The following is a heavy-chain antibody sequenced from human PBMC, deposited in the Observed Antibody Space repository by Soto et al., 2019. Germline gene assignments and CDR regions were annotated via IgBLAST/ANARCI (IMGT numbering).Heavy chain of an antibody. J-gene: IGHJ4*02. V-gene: IGHV3-15*01. CDR2: IKSKTYGETA. Sequence: EVQLVESGGGLVKPGESLRLSCAASGFSLSNVWISWVRQAPGKGLEWVGRIKSKTYGETADYAAPVKGRFTISRDDSKNMVYLQMNSLKTEDTAQYYCTTDLRWELPPTDYWGQGTLVTVSS. CDR1: GFSLSNVW. D-gene: IGHD4-17*01. CDR3: TTDLRWELPPTDY.